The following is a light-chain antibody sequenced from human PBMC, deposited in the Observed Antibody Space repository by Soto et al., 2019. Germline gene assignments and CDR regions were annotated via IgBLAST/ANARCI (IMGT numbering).Light chain of an antibody. CDR2: SNN. J-gene: IGLJ7*01. Sequence: QSVLTQPPSASGTPGQRVTISCSGSSSNIGSNTVNWYQQLPGTAPKLLIYSNNQRPSGVPDRFSGSKSGTSASLAISGLKSEDKADYYCAAWDDSLNGAVFGGGTQLTGL. CDR3: AAWDDSLNGAV. V-gene: IGLV1-44*01. CDR1: SSNIGSNT.